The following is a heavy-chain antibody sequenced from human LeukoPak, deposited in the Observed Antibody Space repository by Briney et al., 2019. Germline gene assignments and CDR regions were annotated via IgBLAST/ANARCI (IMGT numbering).Heavy chain of an antibody. D-gene: IGHD6-19*01. CDR3: VKDRSAHWLANDAFDI. V-gene: IGHV3-64D*09. CDR1: GFTFSNYA. Sequence: GGSLRLSCSASGFTFSNYAMHWVRQAPGKGLEYVSAISSNGGSTYYAESVKGRFTISRDNSKNTLYLQMSSLRAEDTAVYYYVKDRSAHWLANDAFDIWGQGTMVTVSS. J-gene: IGHJ3*02. CDR2: ISSNGGST.